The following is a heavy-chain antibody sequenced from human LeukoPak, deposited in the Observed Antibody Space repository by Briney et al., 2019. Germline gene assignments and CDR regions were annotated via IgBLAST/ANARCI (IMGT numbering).Heavy chain of an antibody. D-gene: IGHD2-2*01. CDR1: GYTFTSYG. CDR2: ISAYNGNT. Sequence: ASVKVSCKASGYTFTSYGISWVRQAPGQGLEWMGWISAYNGNTNYAQKLQGRVTMTTDTSTSTAYMELRSLRSDDTAVYYCARQYPPRVVPAASDYWGQGTLVTVSS. CDR3: ARQYPPRVVPAASDY. V-gene: IGHV1-18*01. J-gene: IGHJ4*02.